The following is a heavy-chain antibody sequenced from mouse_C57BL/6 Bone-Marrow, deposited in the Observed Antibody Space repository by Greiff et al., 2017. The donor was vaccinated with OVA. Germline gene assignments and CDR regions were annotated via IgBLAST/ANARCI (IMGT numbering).Heavy chain of an antibody. CDR1: EYEFPSHD. Sequence: EVHLVESGGGLVQPGESLKLSCESTEYEFPSHDMSWVRKTPEKRLELVAAINSDGGSTYYPDTMERRFIISRDNTKKTLYLQMSSLRSEDTALYYCARHGGDDDGWYFDVWGTGTTVTVSA. CDR2: INSDGGST. CDR3: ARHGGDDDGWYFDV. D-gene: IGHD2-2*01. J-gene: IGHJ1*03. V-gene: IGHV5-2*01.